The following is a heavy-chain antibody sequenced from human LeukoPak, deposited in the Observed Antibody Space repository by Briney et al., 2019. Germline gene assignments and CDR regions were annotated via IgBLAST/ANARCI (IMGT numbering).Heavy chain of an antibody. D-gene: IGHD2-21*02. Sequence: GGSLRLSCSASGFTFSSYAMHWVRQAPGKGLEYVSAICSNGGSTYYADSVKGRFTISRDNSKNTLYLQMSSLRPEDTAVYYCVKGIVVVTARAFDYWGQGTLVTVSS. V-gene: IGHV3-64D*06. CDR3: VKGIVVVTARAFDY. CDR2: ICSNGGST. J-gene: IGHJ4*02. CDR1: GFTFSSYA.